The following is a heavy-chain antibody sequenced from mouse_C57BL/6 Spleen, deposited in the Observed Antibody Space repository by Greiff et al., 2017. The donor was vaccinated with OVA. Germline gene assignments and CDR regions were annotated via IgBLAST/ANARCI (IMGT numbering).Heavy chain of an antibody. CDR3: ARLYRSSYDWYFGV. CDR1: GYSFTDYN. D-gene: IGHD1-1*01. V-gene: IGHV1-39*01. Sequence: EVKLMESGPELVKPGASVKISCKASGYSFTDYNMNWVKQSNGKSLEWIGVINPNYGTTSYNQKFKGKATLTVDQSSSTAYMQLNSLTSEDSAVYYWARLYRSSYDWYFGVWGTGTTVTVSS. CDR2: INPNYGTT. J-gene: IGHJ1*03.